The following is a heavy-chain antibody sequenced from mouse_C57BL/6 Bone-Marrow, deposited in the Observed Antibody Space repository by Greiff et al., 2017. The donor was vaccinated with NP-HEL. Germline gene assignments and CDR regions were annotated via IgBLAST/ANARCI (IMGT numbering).Heavy chain of an antibody. CDR1: GFTFSSYG. J-gene: IGHJ2*01. Sequence: EVQLVESGGDLVKPGGSLKLSCAASGFTFSSYGMSWVRQTPDKRLEWVATISSGGGYTYYPDSVKGRFTLTRDNATNTLYLQMSSLESEDTAMYYCTSYDGYYENFDYWGQGTTLTVSS. CDR3: TSYDGYYENFDY. V-gene: IGHV5-6*01. D-gene: IGHD2-3*01. CDR2: ISSGGGYT.